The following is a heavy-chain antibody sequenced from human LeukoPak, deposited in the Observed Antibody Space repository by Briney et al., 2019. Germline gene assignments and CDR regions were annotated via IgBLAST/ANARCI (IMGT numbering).Heavy chain of an antibody. CDR2: IWYDGSNK. Sequence: GGSLRLSCAASGFTFSSYSMNWVRQAPGKGLEWVAVIWYDGSNKYYADSVKGRFTISRDNSKNTLYLQMNSLRAEDTAVYYCARDPSITIFGVVSNWFDPWGQGTLVTVSS. CDR3: ARDPSITIFGVVSNWFDP. J-gene: IGHJ5*02. CDR1: GFTFSSYS. D-gene: IGHD3-3*01. V-gene: IGHV3-33*08.